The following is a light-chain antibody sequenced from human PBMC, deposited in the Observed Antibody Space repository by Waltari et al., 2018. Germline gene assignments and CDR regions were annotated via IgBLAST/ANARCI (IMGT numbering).Light chain of an antibody. V-gene: IGKV1-5*03. CDR2: QAS. J-gene: IGKJ5*01. Sequence: DIQLTQSPSTLSASIGDRVTHTRWASQGIAIWLAWYQQKPGKDPKLLIYQASSLESGVASRFSGSGFGTEFTLTISSLQPDDFAIYYCQQYKSYPSTFGQGTRLEIK. CDR3: QQYKSYPST. CDR1: QGIAIW.